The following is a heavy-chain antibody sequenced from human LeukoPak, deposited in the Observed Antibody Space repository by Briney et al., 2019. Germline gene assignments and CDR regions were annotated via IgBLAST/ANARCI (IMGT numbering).Heavy chain of an antibody. CDR3: ARGPLFGGSGRPPFDY. V-gene: IGHV3-48*01. CDR2: ISSSSSTI. Sequence: GGSLRLSCAASGFTFSSYSMNWVRQAPGKGLEWVSYISSSSSTIYYADSVKGRFTISRDNAKNSLYLQMNSPRAEDTAVYYCARGPLFGGSGRPPFDYWGQGTLVTVSS. CDR1: GFTFSSYS. D-gene: IGHD3-10*01. J-gene: IGHJ4*02.